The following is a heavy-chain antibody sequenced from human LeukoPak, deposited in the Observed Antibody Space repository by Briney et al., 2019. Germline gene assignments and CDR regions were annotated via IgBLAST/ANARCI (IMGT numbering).Heavy chain of an antibody. J-gene: IGHJ4*02. Sequence: TAGGSLRLSCAASGFTFSNAWTSWVRQAPGKGLEWVGRIKSKTDGGTTDYAAPVKGRFTISRDDSKNTLYLQMNSLKTEDTAVYYCTLDTGWYGLDYWGQGTLVTVSS. D-gene: IGHD6-19*01. CDR2: IKSKTDGGTT. CDR1: GFTFSNAW. CDR3: TLDTGWYGLDY. V-gene: IGHV3-15*01.